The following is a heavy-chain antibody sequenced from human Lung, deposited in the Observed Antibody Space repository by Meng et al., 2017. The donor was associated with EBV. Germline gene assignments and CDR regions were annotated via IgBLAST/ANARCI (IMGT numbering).Heavy chain of an antibody. J-gene: IGHJ4*02. CDR1: AGFIRSGDW. Sequence: QVPLQVWGPGLVKPSGTLSLTCAVSAGFIRSGDWWSWLRQPPGKGLEWIGEISHSGDTSYNPSLKGRITISIDKAKSQFSLKLTSVTAADTAVYYCARAGYHRPADDYWGQGTLVTVSS. D-gene: IGHD6-25*01. V-gene: IGHV4-4*02. CDR3: ARAGYHRPADDY. CDR2: ISHSGDT.